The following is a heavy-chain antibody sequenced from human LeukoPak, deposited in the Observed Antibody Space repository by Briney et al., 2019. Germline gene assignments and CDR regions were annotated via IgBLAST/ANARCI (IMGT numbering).Heavy chain of an antibody. CDR3: ARTNYDFWSGHNWFDP. Sequence: PGGSLRLSCADSGFTFSGYSMNWVRQAPGKGLEWVSYISSSSSTIYYADSVEGRFTMSRDNAKKSLYLQMSSLRAEDTTVYYCARTNYDFWSGHNWFDPWGQGTLVTVSS. D-gene: IGHD3-3*01. CDR1: GFTFSGYS. CDR2: ISSSSSTI. V-gene: IGHV3-48*01. J-gene: IGHJ5*02.